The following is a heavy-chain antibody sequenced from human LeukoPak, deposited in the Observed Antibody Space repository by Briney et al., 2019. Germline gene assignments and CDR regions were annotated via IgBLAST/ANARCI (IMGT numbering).Heavy chain of an antibody. CDR3: AGSFGDVKMF. D-gene: IGHD3-10*01. J-gene: IGHJ4*01. CDR2: ISYDGSNK. V-gene: IGHV3-30*03. CDR1: GFTFSSYG. Sequence: GGSLRLSCAASGFTFSSYGMHWVRQAPGKGLEWVAVISYDGSNKYYADSVKGRFIISRDDARNSLSLQMNSLRAVDTAVYYCAGSFGDVKMFWGQGTLVTVSS.